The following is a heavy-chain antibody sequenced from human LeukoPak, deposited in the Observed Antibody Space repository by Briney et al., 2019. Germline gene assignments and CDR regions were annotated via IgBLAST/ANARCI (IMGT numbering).Heavy chain of an antibody. D-gene: IGHD3-16*01. Sequence: GGSLRLSCAASGFTFSGYWMHWVRQVPGKGLVWVSRLNTDGSSTSYADSVKGRFTISRDNAMNTLYLQMNSLRAEDTAVYYCARDDAFRGDARDVWGQGTTVTVSS. CDR3: ARDDAFRGDARDV. CDR1: GFTFSGYW. CDR2: LNTDGSST. V-gene: IGHV3-74*01. J-gene: IGHJ6*01.